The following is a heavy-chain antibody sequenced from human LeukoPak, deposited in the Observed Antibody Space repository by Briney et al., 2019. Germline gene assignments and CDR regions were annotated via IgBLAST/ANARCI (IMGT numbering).Heavy chain of an antibody. CDR1: GFTFSNYW. CDR3: ARDLYGDYSPFDY. CDR2: IKQDGSEK. Sequence: GESLRLSCAASGFTFSNYWMNWVRQAPGKGLEWVANIKQDGSEKHYVDSVKGRFTISRDNAKNSLYLQMNSLRAEDTAVYYCARDLYGDYSPFDYWGQGALVTVSS. V-gene: IGHV3-7*04. D-gene: IGHD4-17*01. J-gene: IGHJ4*02.